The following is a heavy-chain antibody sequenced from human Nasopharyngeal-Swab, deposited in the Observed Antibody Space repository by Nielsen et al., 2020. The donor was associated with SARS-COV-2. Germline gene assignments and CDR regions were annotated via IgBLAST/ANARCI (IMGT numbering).Heavy chain of an antibody. CDR2: IYPADSDT. D-gene: IGHD6-19*01. CDR3: ASTPPTSAWSGYAFDI. V-gene: IGHV5-51*06. Sequence: GESLKISCKGSGYSFSSYWIGWVRQMPGKGLEWMGLIYPADSDTMYSPSFKGQVTISVDKSITTAYLQWSSLKASDTAMYYCASTPPTSAWSGYAFDIWGQGTMVNVSS. CDR1: GYSFSSYW. J-gene: IGHJ3*02.